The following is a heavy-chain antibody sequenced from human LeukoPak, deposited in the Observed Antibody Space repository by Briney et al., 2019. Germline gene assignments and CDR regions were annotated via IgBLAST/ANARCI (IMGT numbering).Heavy chain of an antibody. CDR3: ASELSTGY. V-gene: IGHV3-74*01. CDR2: LNTDGSST. CDR1: GFTFSSHW. Sequence: GGSLRLSCAASGFTFSSHWMHWVRHAPGKGLVWVSRLNTDGSSTNYADSVKGRFTISRDNAKHTLYLQMNSLRAEDTAVYYCASELSTGYWGQGTLVTVSS. D-gene: IGHD3-9*01. J-gene: IGHJ4*02.